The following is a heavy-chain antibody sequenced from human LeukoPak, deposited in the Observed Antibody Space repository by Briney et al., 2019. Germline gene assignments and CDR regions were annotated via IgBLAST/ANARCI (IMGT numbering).Heavy chain of an antibody. CDR2: IRYDGGET. CDR3: AKDLMRDRWFGES. J-gene: IGHJ5*02. CDR1: GFAFSNYA. V-gene: IGHV3-30*02. Sequence: GGSLRLSCVASGFAFSNYAMHWVRQAPGKGLEWVAFIRYDGGETFYADFVKGRFTISRDNSKNTLSLQLNTLRPEDTALYYCAKDLMRDRWFGESWGQGTLVTVSS. D-gene: IGHD3-10*01.